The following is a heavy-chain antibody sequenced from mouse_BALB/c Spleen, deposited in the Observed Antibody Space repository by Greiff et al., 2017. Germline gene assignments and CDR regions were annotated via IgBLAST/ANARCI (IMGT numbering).Heavy chain of an antibody. V-gene: IGHV1-20*02. CDR2: INPYNGDT. CDR1: GYSFTGYF. Sequence: EVQLQQSGPELVKPGASVKISCKASGYSFTGYFMNWVMQSHGKSLEWIGRINPYNGDTFYNQKFKGKATLTVDKSSSTAHMELRSLASEDSAVYYCARGVYDGYYLAYWGQGTLVTVSA. D-gene: IGHD2-3*01. CDR3: ARGVYDGYYLAY. J-gene: IGHJ3*01.